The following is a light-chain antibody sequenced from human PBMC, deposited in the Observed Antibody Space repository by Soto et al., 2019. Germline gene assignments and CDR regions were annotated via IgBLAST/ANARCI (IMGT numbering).Light chain of an antibody. J-gene: IGLJ1*01. Sequence: QSVLTQPASVSGSPGQSITIPCTGTSSDIGGYDHVSWYQQHPGKAPKLMVYDVSNRPSGVSDRFSGSKSANTASLTISGRQAEDEADYYCNTYTTSSSLYVFGTGTKLTVL. CDR3: NTYTTSSSLYV. CDR2: DVS. V-gene: IGLV2-14*01. CDR1: SSDIGGYDH.